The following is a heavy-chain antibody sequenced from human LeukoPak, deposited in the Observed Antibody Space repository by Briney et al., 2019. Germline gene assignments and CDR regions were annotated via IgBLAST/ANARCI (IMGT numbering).Heavy chain of an antibody. CDR2: FNPEDGET. CDR1: GYTLTELS. V-gene: IGHV1-24*01. CDR3: ATRVGTPLIFDY. Sequence: ASVKVSRKVSGYTLTELSMHWVRQAPGKGLEWMGGFNPEDGETIYAQKFQGRVTMTEDTSADTAYMELSSLRSEDTAVYYCATRVGTPLIFDYWGQGTLVTVSS. D-gene: IGHD2-21*02. J-gene: IGHJ4*02.